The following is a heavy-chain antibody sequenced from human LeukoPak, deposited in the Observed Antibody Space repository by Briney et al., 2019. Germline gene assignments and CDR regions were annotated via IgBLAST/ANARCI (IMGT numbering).Heavy chain of an antibody. CDR2: IKSKTDGGTT. D-gene: IGHD3-22*01. CDR1: GFTFSSYS. CDR3: TSTPTYYYDSSGYYRYDY. Sequence: GGSLRLSCAASGFTFSSYSMNWVRQAPGKGLEWVGRIKSKTDGGTTDYAAPVKGRFTISRDDSKNTLYLQMNSLKTEDTAVYYCTSTPTYYYDSSGYYRYDYWGQGTLVTVSS. V-gene: IGHV3-15*01. J-gene: IGHJ4*02.